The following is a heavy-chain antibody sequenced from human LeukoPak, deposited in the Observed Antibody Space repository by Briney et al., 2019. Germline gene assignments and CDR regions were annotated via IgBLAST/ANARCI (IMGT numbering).Heavy chain of an antibody. D-gene: IGHD3/OR15-3a*01. CDR2: INHSGST. CDR3: ARGRRTGYYSYYYYYYMDV. Sequence: PSETLSLTCAVYGGSFSGYYWSWIRQPPGKGLEWIGEINHSGSTNYNPSLKSRVTISVDTSKNQFSLKLSSVTAADTAVYYCARGRRTGYYSYYYYYYMDVWGKGTTVTVSS. V-gene: IGHV4-34*01. J-gene: IGHJ6*03. CDR1: GGSFSGYY.